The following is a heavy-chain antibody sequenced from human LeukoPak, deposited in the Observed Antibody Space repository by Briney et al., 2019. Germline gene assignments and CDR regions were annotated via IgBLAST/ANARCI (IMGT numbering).Heavy chain of an antibody. J-gene: IGHJ4*02. CDR1: GYTFTGYY. CDR3: ARDGNFDY. CDR2: INPNSGGT. V-gene: IGHV1-2*02. Sequence: GASVKVSCKASGYTFTGYYMHWVRQAPGQGLEWMGWINPNSGGTNSAQKFQGRVTMTRDTSISTAYMELSRLTSDDTAIYYCARDGNFDYWGQGTLVTVPS. D-gene: IGHD2-15*01.